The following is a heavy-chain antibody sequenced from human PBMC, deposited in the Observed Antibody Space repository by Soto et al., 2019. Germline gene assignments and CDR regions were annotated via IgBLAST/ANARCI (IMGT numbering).Heavy chain of an antibody. CDR3: ARDVQGYSSSSQNFDY. J-gene: IGHJ4*02. CDR2: MNPNSGNT. Sequence: QVQLVQSGAEVKKPGASVKVSCKASGYTFTSYDINWVRQATGQGLEWMGWMNPNSGNTGYAQKFQGRVTMTRNTXIXXAYMELSSLRSEDTAVYYCARDVQGYSSSSQNFDYWGQGTLVTVSS. V-gene: IGHV1-8*01. D-gene: IGHD6-6*01. CDR1: GYTFTSYD.